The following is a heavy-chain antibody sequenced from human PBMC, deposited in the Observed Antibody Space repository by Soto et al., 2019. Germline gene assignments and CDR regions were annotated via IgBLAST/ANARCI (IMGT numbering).Heavy chain of an antibody. CDR1: GGTFSSYA. J-gene: IGHJ6*02. CDR2: IIPIFGTA. Sequence: SVKVSCKASGGTFSSYAISWVRQAPGQGLGWMGGIIPIFGTANYAQKFQGRVTITADESTSTACMELSSLRSEDTAVYYCAREDTDSNYYYYGMDVWGQGTRVTVSS. CDR3: AREDTDSNYYYYGMDV. D-gene: IGHD5-18*01. V-gene: IGHV1-69*13.